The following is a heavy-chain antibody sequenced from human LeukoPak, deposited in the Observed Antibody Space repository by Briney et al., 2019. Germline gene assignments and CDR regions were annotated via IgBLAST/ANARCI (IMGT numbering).Heavy chain of an antibody. CDR1: GGTFSSYA. V-gene: IGHV1-69*05. Sequence: SVKVSCKASGGTFSSYAISWVRQAPGQGLEWMGGIIPMFGTANYAQKFQGRVTITTDESTSTAYMELSSLRSEDTAVYYCAWGVLRNGYNFDYYYYMDVWGKGTTVTVSS. CDR2: IIPMFGTA. CDR3: AWGVLRNGYNFDYYYYMDV. J-gene: IGHJ6*03. D-gene: IGHD5-24*01.